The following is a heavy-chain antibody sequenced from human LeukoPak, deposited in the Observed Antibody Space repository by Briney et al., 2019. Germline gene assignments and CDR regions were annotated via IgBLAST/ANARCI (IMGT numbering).Heavy chain of an antibody. Sequence: GGSLRLSCAAAGFNFSSYWMTWVRQAPGKGLEWVANIKQDGTEKYCVDSVKGRFTISRDNAKNSLYLQMNSLRAEDTAVYYCVPADKQWGQGTLVTVSS. V-gene: IGHV3-7*02. D-gene: IGHD6-13*01. CDR3: VPADKQ. CDR1: GFNFSSYW. CDR2: IKQDGTEK. J-gene: IGHJ4*02.